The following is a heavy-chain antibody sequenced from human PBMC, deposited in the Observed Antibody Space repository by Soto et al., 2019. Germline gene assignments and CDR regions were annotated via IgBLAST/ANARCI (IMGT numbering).Heavy chain of an antibody. CDR1: GFTFDDYT. V-gene: IGHV3-43*01. J-gene: IGHJ4*02. Sequence: GGSLRLSCAASGFTFDDYTMHWVRQAPGKGLEWVSLISWDGGSTYYADSVKGRFTISRDNSKNSLYLQMNSLRTEDTALFYCAKDKGFDKAMDKGLDYWGQGTLVTVSS. D-gene: IGHD5-18*01. CDR2: ISWDGGST. CDR3: AKDKGFDKAMDKGLDY.